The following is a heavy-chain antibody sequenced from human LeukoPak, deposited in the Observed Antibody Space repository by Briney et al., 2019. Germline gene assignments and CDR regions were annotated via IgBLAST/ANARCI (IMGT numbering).Heavy chain of an antibody. CDR1: GGTFSSYA. V-gene: IGHV1-69*06. CDR3: ASVEAVAAAFDY. D-gene: IGHD6-19*01. Sequence: ASVKVSCKASGGTFSSYAISWVRQAPGQGLEWMGGIIPIFGTANYAQKFQGRVTITADKSASTAYMELSSLRSEDTAAYYCASVEAVAAAFDYWGQGTLVTVSS. CDR2: IIPIFGTA. J-gene: IGHJ4*02.